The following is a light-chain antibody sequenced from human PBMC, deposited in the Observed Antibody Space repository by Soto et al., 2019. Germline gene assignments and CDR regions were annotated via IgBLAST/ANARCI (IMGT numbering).Light chain of an antibody. Sequence: DIQMTQSPSSLSASVGDRVTITCRASQSISSFLNWYQQKPGKAPKLLIYAASSLQSGVPSRFSVSGSGTDFTLTISSLQPEDFATYYCQQSYNTPLTFGPGTKVDIE. CDR1: QSISSF. CDR3: QQSYNTPLT. CDR2: AAS. J-gene: IGKJ3*01. V-gene: IGKV1-39*01.